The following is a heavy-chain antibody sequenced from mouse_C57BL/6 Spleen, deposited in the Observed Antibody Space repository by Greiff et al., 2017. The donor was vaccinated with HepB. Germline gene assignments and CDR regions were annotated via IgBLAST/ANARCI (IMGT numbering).Heavy chain of an antibody. CDR3: ARKYDYDGYARDY. CDR2: ISSGSSTI. Sequence: EVQLVESGGGLVKPGGSLKLSCAASGFTFSDYGMHWVRQAPEKGLEWVAYISSGSSTIYYADTVKGRFTISRDNAKNTLFLQMTSLRSEDTAMYYCARKYDYDGYARDYWGQGTSVTVSS. D-gene: IGHD2-4*01. CDR1: GFTFSDYG. V-gene: IGHV5-17*01. J-gene: IGHJ4*01.